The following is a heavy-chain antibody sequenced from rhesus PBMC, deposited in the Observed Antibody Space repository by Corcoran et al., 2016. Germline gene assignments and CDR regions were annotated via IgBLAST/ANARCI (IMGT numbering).Heavy chain of an antibody. CDR2: VDPEECEA. V-gene: IGHV1-111*02. Sequence: EVQLVQAGAEVKKPGASVKISCKASGYTFTDYYLHWVRQAPGKGLEWLGRVDPEECEAIHAQQFQDRVTIDADTSADPAYMELGSLRSEDTAVYYCATTEKWVQLHGGAEYWGQGVLVTVSS. J-gene: IGHJ4*01. CDR3: ATTEKWVQLHGGAEY. CDR1: GYTFTDYY. D-gene: IGHD5-24*01.